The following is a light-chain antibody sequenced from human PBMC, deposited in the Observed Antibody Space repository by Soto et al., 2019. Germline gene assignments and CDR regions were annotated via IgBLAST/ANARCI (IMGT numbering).Light chain of an antibody. V-gene: IGKV4-1*01. Sequence: IVMTQSPDSLAVSLGERATIKCKSSQSVLYSSNNKNYLAWYQQKPGQPPKLLIYWASTRESGVPDRFSGSGSGTDFTLTISSLQAEDVAVYYCQQYYSTPYTFGQGTKLEIK. CDR2: WAS. CDR1: QSVLYSSNNKNY. CDR3: QQYYSTPYT. J-gene: IGKJ2*01.